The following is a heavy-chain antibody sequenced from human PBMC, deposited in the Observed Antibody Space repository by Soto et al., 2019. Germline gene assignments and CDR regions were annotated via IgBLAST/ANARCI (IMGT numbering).Heavy chain of an antibody. V-gene: IGHV3-48*02. J-gene: IGHJ4*02. Sequence: PVGSLRLSCAASGFTFSSNSMNWVRQAPGKGLEWVAYIDSRGGTIYYADSVKGRFTISRDNAKNSLYLQMNSLRDEDTAVYYCAREVLTASYWGQGTLVTVSS. CDR1: GFTFSSNS. CDR2: IDSRGGTI. D-gene: IGHD3-9*01. CDR3: AREVLTASY.